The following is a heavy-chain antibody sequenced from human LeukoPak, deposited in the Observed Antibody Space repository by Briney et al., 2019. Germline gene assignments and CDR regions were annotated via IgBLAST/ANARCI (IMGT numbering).Heavy chain of an antibody. J-gene: IGHJ4*02. Sequence: ASVKVSCKASGYTFTSYAMHWVRQVPGQRLEWMGWINAGNGNTKYSQKFQGRVTITRDTSASTAYMELSSLRSEDTAVYYCAGGAYVWGSYRYSFDYWGQGTLVTVSS. V-gene: IGHV1-3*01. D-gene: IGHD3-16*02. CDR1: GYTFTSYA. CDR3: AGGAYVWGSYRYSFDY. CDR2: INAGNGNT.